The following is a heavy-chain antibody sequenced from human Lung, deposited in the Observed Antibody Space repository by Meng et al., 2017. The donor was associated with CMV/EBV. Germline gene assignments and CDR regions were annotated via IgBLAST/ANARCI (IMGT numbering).Heavy chain of an antibody. CDR3: ARVDMAVEGYYGMDV. V-gene: IGHV4-59*01. CDR2: ISNSGST. J-gene: IGHJ6*02. Sequence: SXTLSLXCTVSGGSISTYYWNWLRQLPGKGLEWIGYISNSGSTDYNPSLKSRVTISVDTSKNQFSLKLTSVTAADTAVYYCARVDMAVEGYYGMDVWGQGTTVTVSS. CDR1: GGSISTYY. D-gene: IGHD5-24*01.